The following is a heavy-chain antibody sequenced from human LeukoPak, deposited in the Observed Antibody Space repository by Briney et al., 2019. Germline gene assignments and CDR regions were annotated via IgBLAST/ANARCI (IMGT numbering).Heavy chain of an antibody. CDR3: AREAYGSGSYDDY. D-gene: IGHD3-10*01. CDR2: ITVTAAGI. J-gene: IGHJ4*02. V-gene: IGHV3-23*01. Sequence: GGSLRLSCAPSGFTINIYAMTWVRQAPGKGLEWVSSITVTAAGISYAHSVTGRFTISRDNSKNTLYLQMNSLRAEDTAVYYCAREAYGSGSYDDYWGQGTLVTVSS. CDR1: GFTINIYA.